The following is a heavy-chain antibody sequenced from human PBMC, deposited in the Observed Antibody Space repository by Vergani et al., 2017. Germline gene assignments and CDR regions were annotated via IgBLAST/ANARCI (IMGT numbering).Heavy chain of an antibody. CDR3: ARGYAHDYGDYFDY. CDR2: IWYEGSNT. CDR1: GFTFSSYG. D-gene: IGHD4-17*01. V-gene: IGHV3-33*01. J-gene: IGHJ4*02. Sequence: QVQLVESGGGVVQPGRSLRLSCAASGFTFSSYGMHWVRQAPGKGLEWVAVIWYEGSNTYYADSVKGRFTISRDNSKNTLYLKMNSLIAEDTAVYYCARGYAHDYGDYFDYWGQGTLVTVSS.